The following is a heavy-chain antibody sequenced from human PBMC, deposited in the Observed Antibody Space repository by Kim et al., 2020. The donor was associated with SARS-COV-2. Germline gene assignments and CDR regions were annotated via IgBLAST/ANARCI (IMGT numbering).Heavy chain of an antibody. D-gene: IGHD3-16*02. CDR1: GYSISSGYY. CDR2: IYHSGST. CDR3: ARESLRLGELSRGGFDY. Sequence: SETLSLTCTVSGYSISSGYYWGWIRQPPGKGLEWIGSIYHSGSTYYNPSLKSRVTISVDTSKNQFSLKLSSVTAADTAVYYCARESLRLGELSRGGFDYWGQGTLVTVSS. V-gene: IGHV4-38-2*02. J-gene: IGHJ4*02.